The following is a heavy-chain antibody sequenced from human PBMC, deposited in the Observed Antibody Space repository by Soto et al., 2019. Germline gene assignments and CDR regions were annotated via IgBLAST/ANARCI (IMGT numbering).Heavy chain of an antibody. J-gene: IGHJ3*02. V-gene: IGHV4-39*01. CDR3: ARHYVAGDYDLDAFDI. D-gene: IGHD4-17*01. Sequence: SETLSLTCTVSGGSISSSSYYWGWIRQPPGKGLEWIGSIYYSGSTYYNPSLKSRVTISVDTSKNQFSLKLSSVTAADTAVYNCARHYVAGDYDLDAFDIWGQGTMVTVSS. CDR1: GGSISSSSYY. CDR2: IYYSGST.